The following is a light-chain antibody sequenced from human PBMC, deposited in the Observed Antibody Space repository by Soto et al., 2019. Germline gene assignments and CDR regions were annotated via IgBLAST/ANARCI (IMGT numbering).Light chain of an antibody. CDR1: SGHNSYA. J-gene: IGLJ3*02. CDR2: VNSDGSH. Sequence: QLVLTQSPSASASLGASVKLTCTLSSGHNSYAIAWHQQQPEKGPRSMMKVNSDGSHSKGDGIPDRFSGSSSGAERYLTNSRLQSEDEADYYCQTWSTDIRVFGGGTKLTVL. CDR3: QTWSTDIRV. V-gene: IGLV4-69*01.